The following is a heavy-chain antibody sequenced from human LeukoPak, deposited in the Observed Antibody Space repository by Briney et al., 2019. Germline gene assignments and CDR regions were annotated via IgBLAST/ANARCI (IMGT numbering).Heavy chain of an antibody. V-gene: IGHV1-2*02. D-gene: IGHD2-2*02. CDR2: INPKTSGT. CDR3: ARDSPNTPFDY. CDR1: GYSFANYY. Sequence: ASVKVSCKASGYSFANYYIHWVRQAPGQGLEYMGWINPKTSGTFRSQKFQDRFTVAGDTSISTAYLELTWLTSDDTAVYYCARDSPNTPFDYWGQGTLVTVSS. J-gene: IGHJ4*02.